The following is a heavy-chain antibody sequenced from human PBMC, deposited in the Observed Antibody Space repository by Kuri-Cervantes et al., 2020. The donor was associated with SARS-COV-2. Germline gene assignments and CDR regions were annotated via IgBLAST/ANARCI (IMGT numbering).Heavy chain of an antibody. J-gene: IGHJ6*03. CDR3: AKCAVAGQWVDYYYYYYMDV. V-gene: IGHV3-23*01. CDR2: ISGSGGST. Sequence: GESLKISCAASGFTFSSYSMNWVRQAPGKGLEWVSAISGSGGSTYYADSVKGRFTISRDNSKNTLYLQMNSLRAEDTAVYYCAKCAVAGQWVDYYYYYYMDVWGKGTTVTVSS. D-gene: IGHD6-19*01. CDR1: GFTFSSYS.